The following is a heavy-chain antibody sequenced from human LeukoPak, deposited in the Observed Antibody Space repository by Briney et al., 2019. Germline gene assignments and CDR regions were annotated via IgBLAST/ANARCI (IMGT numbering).Heavy chain of an antibody. CDR2: TRFDDSYK. CDR3: AKSMRGYSYGKFDY. Sequence: GGSLRLSCAASGFSFSSSGMHWVRQAPGKGPEWVAFTRFDDSYKAYGNSVKGRFTISRDNSKNTLYLQMNSLRGEDTAVYYCAKSMRGYSYGKFDYWGQGTLVTVSS. J-gene: IGHJ4*02. D-gene: IGHD5-18*01. V-gene: IGHV3-30*02. CDR1: GFSFSSSG.